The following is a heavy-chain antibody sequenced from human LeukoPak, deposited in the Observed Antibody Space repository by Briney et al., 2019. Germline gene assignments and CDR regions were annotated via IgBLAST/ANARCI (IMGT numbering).Heavy chain of an antibody. J-gene: IGHJ3*02. D-gene: IGHD3-22*01. Sequence: SETLSLTCTVSGGSISSYYWSWIRQPPGKGLEWIGYIYYSGSTNCNPSLKSRVTISVDTSKNQFSLKLSSVTAADTAVYYCARDSGADYYDSSGYTDAFDIWGQGTMVTVSS. V-gene: IGHV4-59*01. CDR2: IYYSGST. CDR3: ARDSGADYYDSSGYTDAFDI. CDR1: GGSISSYY.